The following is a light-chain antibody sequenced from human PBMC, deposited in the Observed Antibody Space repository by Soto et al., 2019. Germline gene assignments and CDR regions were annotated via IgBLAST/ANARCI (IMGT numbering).Light chain of an antibody. CDR2: WAS. V-gene: IGKV4-1*01. CDR1: QSVLYSSNNKNY. J-gene: IGKJ3*01. CDR3: QQYYSTPLT. Sequence: DIVMTQSPDSLAVSLGERATINCKSSQSVLYSSNNKNYLAWYQQKPGQPPKLVIYWASTRESGVPDRISGSGSGTDFTLTISSLHAEDVAVYYCQQYYSTPLTFGPGTKVDI.